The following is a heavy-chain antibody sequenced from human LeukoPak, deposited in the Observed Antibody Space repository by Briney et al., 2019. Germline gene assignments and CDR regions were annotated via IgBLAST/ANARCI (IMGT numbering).Heavy chain of an antibody. Sequence: PSETLSLTCTVSGGSISSGGYYWSWIRQPPGKGLEWIGYIYHSGSTYYNPSLKSRVTISVDRSKNQFSLKLSSVTAADTAVYYCARRKYQLAGYGSAQGAFDIWGQGTMVTVSS. CDR2: IYHSGST. V-gene: IGHV4-30-2*01. J-gene: IGHJ3*02. CDR3: ARRKYQLAGYGSAQGAFDI. CDR1: GGSISSGGYY. D-gene: IGHD2-2*01.